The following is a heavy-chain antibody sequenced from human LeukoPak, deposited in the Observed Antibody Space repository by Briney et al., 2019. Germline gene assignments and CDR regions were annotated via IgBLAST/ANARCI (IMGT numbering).Heavy chain of an antibody. V-gene: IGHV3-21*01. Sequence: AGGSLRLSCAASGFTFSSYSMTWVRQAPGKGLEWVSSISSSSSYIYYADSVKGRFTISRDNAKNSLYLQMNSLRAEDTAVYYCARVAVSDAFDIWGQGTMVTVSS. D-gene: IGHD2-8*01. CDR1: GFTFSSYS. CDR2: ISSSSSYI. J-gene: IGHJ3*02. CDR3: ARVAVSDAFDI.